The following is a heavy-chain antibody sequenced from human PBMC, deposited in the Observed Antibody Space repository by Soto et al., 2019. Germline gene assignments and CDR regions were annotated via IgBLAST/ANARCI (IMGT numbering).Heavy chain of an antibody. Sequence: QVQLVQSGAEVKKPGASVKVSCKASGYTFTSYDINWVRQATGQGLEWMGWMNPNSGNTGYAQKFQGRVTMTRNTSISTAYMELSSLRSEDTAVYYCARCIKYYDSGDEGFDIWGQGTMVTVSS. D-gene: IGHD3-10*01. CDR1: GYTFTSYD. J-gene: IGHJ3*02. CDR2: MNPNSGNT. V-gene: IGHV1-8*01. CDR3: ARCIKYYDSGDEGFDI.